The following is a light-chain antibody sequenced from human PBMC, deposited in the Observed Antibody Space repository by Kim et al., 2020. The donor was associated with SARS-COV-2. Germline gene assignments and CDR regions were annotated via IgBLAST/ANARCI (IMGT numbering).Light chain of an antibody. J-gene: IGLJ2*01. Sequence: ARGTTASITCGGNNIGSKSVHWYQQKQGQAPVLVIYYDSDRPSGIPERFSGYNSGNTATLTISRVEAGDEAEYYCQVWDSSSDHVVFGGGTQLTVL. V-gene: IGLV3-21*04. CDR2: YDS. CDR3: QVWDSSSDHVV. CDR1: NIGSKS.